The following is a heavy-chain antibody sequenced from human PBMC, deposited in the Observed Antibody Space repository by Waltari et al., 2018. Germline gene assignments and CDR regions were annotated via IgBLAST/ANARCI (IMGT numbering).Heavy chain of an antibody. CDR1: GDVDNFHT. D-gene: IGHD2-15*01. J-gene: IGHJ4*02. V-gene: IGHV1-69*02. Sequence: QVQLVQSGAEVKRPGSSVKVSCKASGDVDNFHTFNWVRQAPGQGLEWLGRISPILRVVKYAQQFQGRVTMTAEISTKTAYMEVSGLTSQDTAVYFCASQPRPDCSGGSCYPFHSWGQGTLVTVSS. CDR3: ASQPRPDCSGGSCYPFHS. CDR2: ISPILRVV.